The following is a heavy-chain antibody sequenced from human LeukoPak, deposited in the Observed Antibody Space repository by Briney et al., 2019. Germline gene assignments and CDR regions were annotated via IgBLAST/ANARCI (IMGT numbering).Heavy chain of an antibody. CDR2: MNPNSGNT. J-gene: IGHJ4*02. D-gene: IGHD3-9*01. CDR3: AREGPYFDSQEPFDY. CDR1: GYTFTSYD. V-gene: IGHV1-8*01. Sequence: VASVKVSCTASGYTFTSYDINWVRQATGQGLEWMGWMNPNSGNTGYAQKFQGRVTMTTDTSTSTAYMELRSLRSDDTAVYYCAREGPYFDSQEPFDYWGQGTLVTVSS.